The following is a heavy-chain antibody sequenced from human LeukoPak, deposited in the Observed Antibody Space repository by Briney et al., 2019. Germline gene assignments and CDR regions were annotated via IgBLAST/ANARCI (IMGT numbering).Heavy chain of an antibody. CDR3: ARDRGYTRTNTGGYPVFDL. D-gene: IGHD2-8*02. CDR2: IHLSGTPT. V-gene: IGHV3-48*04. Sequence: GGSLRLSCEASGFAFSIYRMNWVRQAPGKELEWVSYIHLSGTPTHYADPVKGRFSISRDNVKNSLYLQMDNLRAEDTAVYYCARDRGYTRTNTGGYPVFDLWGQGTLVTVSS. J-gene: IGHJ4*02. CDR1: GFAFSIYR.